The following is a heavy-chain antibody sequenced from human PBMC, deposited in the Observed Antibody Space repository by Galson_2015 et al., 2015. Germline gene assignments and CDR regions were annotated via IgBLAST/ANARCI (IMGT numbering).Heavy chain of an antibody. Sequence: SLRLSCAASGFTFSGYAMHWVRQAPGKGLEWVAVISYDGSNKDYADSVKGRFTISRDNSKNTLHLQMNSLRAEDTAVYYCARDLRQWLTNDVFDISGQGTTVTVSS. CDR1: GFTFSGYA. CDR2: ISYDGSNK. J-gene: IGHJ3*02. CDR3: ARDLRQWLTNDVFDI. V-gene: IGHV3-30*01. D-gene: IGHD6-19*01.